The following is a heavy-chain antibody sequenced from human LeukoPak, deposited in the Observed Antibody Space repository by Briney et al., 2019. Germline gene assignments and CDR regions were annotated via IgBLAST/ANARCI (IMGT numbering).Heavy chain of an antibody. CDR2: IYYSGST. J-gene: IGHJ6*03. V-gene: IGHV4-59*12. CDR3: ARGAHYYGSGSYYKKGYYYYYMDV. CDR1: GGSISSYY. Sequence: SETLSLTCTVSGGSISSYYWSWIRQPPGKGLEWIGYIYYSGSTNYNPSLKSRVTISVDTSKNQFSLKLSSVTAADTAVYYCARGAHYYGSGSYYKKGYYYYYMDVWGKGTTVTVSS. D-gene: IGHD3-10*01.